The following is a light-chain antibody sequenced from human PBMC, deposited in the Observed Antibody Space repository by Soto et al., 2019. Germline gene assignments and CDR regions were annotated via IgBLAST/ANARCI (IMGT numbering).Light chain of an antibody. CDR3: HQYYNTPYT. Sequence: DIVMTQSPDSLAVSLGERATINCKSSQSVLYSSNNKNYLAWYQKKPGQPPKLLIYWASTRESGVPDRFSGSGSGTDFTLTISSLQAEDVAVYYCHQYYNTPYTFGQGTKLEIK. CDR2: WAS. CDR1: QSVLYSSNNKNY. V-gene: IGKV4-1*01. J-gene: IGKJ2*01.